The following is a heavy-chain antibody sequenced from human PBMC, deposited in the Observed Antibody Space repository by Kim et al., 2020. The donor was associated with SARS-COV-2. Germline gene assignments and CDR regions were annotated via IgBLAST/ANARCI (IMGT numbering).Heavy chain of an antibody. J-gene: IGHJ4*02. Sequence: GGSLRLSCAASGFTFSNYAMHWVRRAPGKGLEWVAVISHSGREKFFADSVKGRFAISRDNSNNTLCLQINSLSAEDTAMYFCARAIPGTEDLDYWGRGTLVTVSS. CDR1: GFTFSNYA. CDR2: ISHSGREK. CDR3: ARAIPGTEDLDY. V-gene: IGHV3-30*09. D-gene: IGHD1-7*01.